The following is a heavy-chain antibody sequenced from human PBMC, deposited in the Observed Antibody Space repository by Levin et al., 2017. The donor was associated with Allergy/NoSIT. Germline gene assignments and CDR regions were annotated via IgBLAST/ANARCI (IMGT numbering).Heavy chain of an antibody. Sequence: GGSLRLSCAASGFTFSTYGMHWVRQAPGKGLEWVAVICFDGSNKYYADSVKGRFTISRDNSKNTMYLQMNSLRAEDTAVYYCARSKVETGMIDYRHGMDVWGQGTTVTVSS. CDR3: ARSKVETGMIDYRHGMDV. CDR1: GFTFSTYG. D-gene: IGHD5-18*01. CDR2: ICFDGSNK. J-gene: IGHJ6*02. V-gene: IGHV3-33*01.